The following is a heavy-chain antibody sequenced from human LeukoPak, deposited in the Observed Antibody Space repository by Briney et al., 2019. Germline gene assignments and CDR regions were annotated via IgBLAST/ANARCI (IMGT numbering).Heavy chain of an antibody. D-gene: IGHD3-22*01. CDR2: IWYDGSNK. Sequence: PGGSLRLSCAASGFTFTIYGMHWVRQAPGKGLEWVAVIWYDGSNKYYADSVKGRFTISRDNSKNTLYLQMNSLRAEDTAVYYCAGFSYYDSSSAFDYWGQGTLVTVSS. J-gene: IGHJ4*02. CDR3: AGFSYYDSSSAFDY. CDR1: GFTFTIYG. V-gene: IGHV3-33*01.